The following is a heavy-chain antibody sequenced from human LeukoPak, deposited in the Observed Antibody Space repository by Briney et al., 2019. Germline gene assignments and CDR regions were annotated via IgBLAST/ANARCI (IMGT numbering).Heavy chain of an antibody. CDR2: ISSSSSYI. V-gene: IGHV3-21*01. Sequence: GGSLRLSCAASGFTFSSYSMNWDRQAPGKGLEWVSSISSSSSYIYYADSVKGRFTISRGNAKNSLYLQMNSLRAKDTAVYYCARRVTYYDILTGSHPQAYYFDYWGQGILVTVSS. D-gene: IGHD3-9*01. J-gene: IGHJ4*02. CDR3: ARRVTYYDILTGSHPQAYYFDY. CDR1: GFTFSSYS.